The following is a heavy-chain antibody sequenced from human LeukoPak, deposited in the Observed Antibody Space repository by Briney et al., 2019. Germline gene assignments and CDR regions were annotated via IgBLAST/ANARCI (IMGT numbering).Heavy chain of an antibody. CDR2: ITTSSSYM. V-gene: IGHV3-21*01. D-gene: IGHD3-9*01. J-gene: IGHJ4*02. Sequence: GGSLRLSCAASGFTFSAYNMNWVLRTPGKGLEWVSSITTSSSYMFYADSVRGRFTISRDNAKNSLYLQMNSLRAEDTAVYYRARGGIRDFDWGQGTLVTVSS. CDR1: GFTFSAYN. CDR3: ARGGIRDFD.